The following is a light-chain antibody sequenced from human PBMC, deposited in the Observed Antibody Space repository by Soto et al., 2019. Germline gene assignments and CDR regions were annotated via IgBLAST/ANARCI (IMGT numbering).Light chain of an antibody. Sequence: EIVLTQSPGTLSLSPGERATLSCRASQSVSSSNLAWYQQKPGQAPRLLIYGASTRATGIPARFSGSGSGTEFTLTISSLQSEDFAVYYCQQYNNWPPWTFGQGTKVDIK. J-gene: IGKJ1*01. CDR1: QSVSSSN. V-gene: IGKV3-15*01. CDR2: GAS. CDR3: QQYNNWPPWT.